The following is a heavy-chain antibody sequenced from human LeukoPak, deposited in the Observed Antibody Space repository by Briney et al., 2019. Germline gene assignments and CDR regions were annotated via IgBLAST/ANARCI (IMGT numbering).Heavy chain of an antibody. CDR1: GFTVSSNY. J-gene: IGHJ6*03. V-gene: IGHV3-53*01. D-gene: IGHD3-3*01. CDR3: ARVEGDDLWSGYYYYYMDV. Sequence: GGSLRLSCAASGFTVSSNYMSWVRQAPGKGLEWVSVIYSGGSTYYADSVKGRFTISRDNSKNTLYLQMNSLRAEDTAVYYCARVEGDDLWSGYYYYYMDVWGKGTTVTVSS. CDR2: IYSGGST.